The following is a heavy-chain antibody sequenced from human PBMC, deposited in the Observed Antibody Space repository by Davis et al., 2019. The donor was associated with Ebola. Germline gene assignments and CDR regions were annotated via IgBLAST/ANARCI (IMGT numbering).Heavy chain of an antibody. Sequence: MPSETLSLTCAVYGGSISGHYWSWIRQPPGKGLEWLGEINHSGITNCNPSLKSRVTISVDTSKNQFSLKLTSVTAADTAVYYCARGSDSAKSRYWGQGTLVTVSS. CDR1: GGSISGHY. V-gene: IGHV4-34*01. J-gene: IGHJ4*02. CDR2: INHSGIT. CDR3: ARGSDSAKSRY.